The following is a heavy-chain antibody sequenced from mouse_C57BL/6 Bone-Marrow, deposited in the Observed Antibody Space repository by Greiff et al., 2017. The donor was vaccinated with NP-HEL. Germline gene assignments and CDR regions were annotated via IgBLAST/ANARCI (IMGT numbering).Heavy chain of an antibody. CDR2: INPNNGGT. CDR3: ARDWDVFFAY. J-gene: IGHJ3*01. D-gene: IGHD4-1*01. V-gene: IGHV1-26*01. Sequence: VQLQQPGPELVKPGASVKISCKASGYTFTDYYMNWVKQSHGKSLEWIGDINPNNGGTSYNQKFKGKATLTVDKSSSTAYMELRSLTSEDSAVYYCARDWDVFFAYWGQGTLVTVSA. CDR1: GYTFTDYY.